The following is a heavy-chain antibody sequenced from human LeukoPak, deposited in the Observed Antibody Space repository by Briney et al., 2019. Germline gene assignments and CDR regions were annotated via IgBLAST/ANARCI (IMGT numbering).Heavy chain of an antibody. CDR3: AKSYYDFWSGYYQTFDY. CDR2: ISYDGRNK. J-gene: IGHJ4*02. CDR1: GFTFSSYG. D-gene: IGHD3-3*01. Sequence: GGSLRLSCAASGFTFSSYGMQWVRQAPGKGLEWVAVISYDGRNKYYADSVKGRFTISRDNSKNTLYLQMNSLRAEDTAVYYCAKSYYDFWSGYYQTFDYWGQGTLVTVSS. V-gene: IGHV3-30*18.